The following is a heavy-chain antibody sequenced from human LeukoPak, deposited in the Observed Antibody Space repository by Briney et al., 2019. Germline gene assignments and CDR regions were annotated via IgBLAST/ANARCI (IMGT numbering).Heavy chain of an antibody. CDR2: ISGSGGST. J-gene: IGHJ5*02. Sequence: GGYLRLSCAASGFTFSSYAMNWVRQAPGKGLEWVSAISGSGGSTYYADSVKGRFTISRDNSKNTLYLQMNSLRAEDTAVYYCAKPRRINWFDPWGQGTLVTVSS. CDR3: AKPRRINWFDP. V-gene: IGHV3-23*01. CDR1: GFTFSSYA. D-gene: IGHD2/OR15-2a*01.